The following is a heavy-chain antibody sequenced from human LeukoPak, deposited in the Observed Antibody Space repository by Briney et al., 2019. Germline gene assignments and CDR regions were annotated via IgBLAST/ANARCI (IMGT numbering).Heavy chain of an antibody. V-gene: IGHV4-4*02. CDR1: GFTFSSSAM. CDR2: IYHSGST. J-gene: IGHJ4*02. Sequence: GSLRLSCAASGFTFSSSAMSWVHQPPGKGLEWIGEIYHSGSTNYNPSLKSRVTISVDKSKNQFSLKLSSVTAADTAVYYCARGSSWYKYYFDYWGQGTLVTVSS. CDR3: ARGSSWYKYYFDY. D-gene: IGHD6-13*01.